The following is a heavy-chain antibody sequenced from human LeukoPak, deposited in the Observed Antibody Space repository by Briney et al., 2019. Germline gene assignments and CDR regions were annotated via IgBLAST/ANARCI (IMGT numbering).Heavy chain of an antibody. V-gene: IGHV4-59*11. CDR3: ARSGSGVAAAGPRYFDY. CDR1: GGSISSHY. Sequence: SETLSLTCTVSGGSISSHYWSWIRQPPGKGLEWIGYIYYSGSTNYNPSLKSRVTISVDTSKNQFSLKLSSVTAADTAVYYCARSGSGVAAAGPRYFDYWGQGTLVTVSS. CDR2: IYYSGST. D-gene: IGHD6-13*01. J-gene: IGHJ4*02.